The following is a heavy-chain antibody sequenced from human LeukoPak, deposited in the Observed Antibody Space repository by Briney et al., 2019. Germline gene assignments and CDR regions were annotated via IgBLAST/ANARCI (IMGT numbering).Heavy chain of an antibody. D-gene: IGHD2-2*01. J-gene: IGHJ5*02. CDR2: INPNSGGT. Sequence: ATVKVSCKASGYTFTGYYMHWVRQAPGQGLEWMGWINPNSGGTNYAQKFQGRVTMTRDTSISTAYMELSRLRSDDTAVYYCARDGRYCSSTSCYAGNWFDPWGQGTLVTVSS. V-gene: IGHV1-2*02. CDR3: ARDGRYCSSTSCYAGNWFDP. CDR1: GYTFTGYY.